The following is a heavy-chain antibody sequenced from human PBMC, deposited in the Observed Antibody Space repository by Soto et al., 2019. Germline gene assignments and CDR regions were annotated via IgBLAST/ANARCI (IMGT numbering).Heavy chain of an antibody. CDR2: ISGSGGST. CDR3: AKASWRRSSPPGYYYYYGMDV. Sequence: PGGSLRLSCAASGFTFSSYAMSWVRQAPGKGLEWVSAISGSGGSTYYADSVKGRFTISRDNSKNTLYLQMNSLRAEDTAVYYCAKASWRRSSPPGYYYYYGMDVWGQGTTVPVS. V-gene: IGHV3-23*01. D-gene: IGHD6-6*01. J-gene: IGHJ6*02. CDR1: GFTFSSYA.